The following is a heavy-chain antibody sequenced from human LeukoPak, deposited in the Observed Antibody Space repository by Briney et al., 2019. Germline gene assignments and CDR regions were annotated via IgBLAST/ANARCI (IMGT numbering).Heavy chain of an antibody. CDR3: ARDGSAYNLDY. D-gene: IGHD5-24*01. Sequence: RGSLRLSCAASGFTFSPAWMHWVRQAPGKGLEWVSRINNDGSYINYADSVKGRFTTSRDNAKNTVNLQMNSLRAEDTAVYFCARDGSAYNLDYWGQGVQVTVSP. CDR1: GFTFSPAW. CDR2: INNDGSYI. J-gene: IGHJ4*02. V-gene: IGHV3-74*01.